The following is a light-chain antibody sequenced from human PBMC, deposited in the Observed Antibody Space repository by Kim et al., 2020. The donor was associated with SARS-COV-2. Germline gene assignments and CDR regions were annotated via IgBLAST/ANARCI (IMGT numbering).Light chain of an antibody. CDR3: QQSYSTPQT. Sequence: ASVGDRVTITCRASQNISSYLNWYQQKPGKAPKLLIYAASSLQSGVPSRFSGSGSGTDFTLTISSLQPEDFATYYCQQSYSTPQTFGQGTKLEIK. CDR1: QNISSY. J-gene: IGKJ2*01. CDR2: AAS. V-gene: IGKV1-39*01.